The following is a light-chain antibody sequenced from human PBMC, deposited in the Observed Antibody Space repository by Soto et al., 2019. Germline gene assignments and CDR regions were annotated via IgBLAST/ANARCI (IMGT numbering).Light chain of an antibody. CDR1: QSFRGL. V-gene: IGKV3-11*01. Sequence: EVVLTQSPVTLALSPGARATLSCRASQSFRGLLAWYQQKPGQAPRLLIYDAYTRATGIPPRFSGSGSGTDFTLTISSLEPEDSAVYYCQQRHMWPITFGQGTRLESK. J-gene: IGKJ5*01. CDR2: DAY. CDR3: QQRHMWPIT.